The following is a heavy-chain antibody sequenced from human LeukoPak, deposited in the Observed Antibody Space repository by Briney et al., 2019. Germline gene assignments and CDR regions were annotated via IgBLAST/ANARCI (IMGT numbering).Heavy chain of an antibody. V-gene: IGHV3-30*02. J-gene: IGHJ4*02. Sequence: GGSLRLSCAASGFMFSGSGMHWVRQAPGKGLEWVAFIRSDGYNKYYADSVKGRFTISRDNANNSLYLQMNSLRAEDTAVYYCARLPLVSSSWYYFDYWGQGTLVTVSS. CDR2: IRSDGYNK. D-gene: IGHD6-13*01. CDR1: GFMFSGSG. CDR3: ARLPLVSSSWYYFDY.